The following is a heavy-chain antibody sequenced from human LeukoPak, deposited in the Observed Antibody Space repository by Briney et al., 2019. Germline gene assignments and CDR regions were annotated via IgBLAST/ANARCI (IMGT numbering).Heavy chain of an antibody. V-gene: IGHV3-30*18. CDR1: GFTFSSYG. J-gene: IGHJ4*02. D-gene: IGHD6-13*01. CDR2: ISYDGSNK. Sequence: GGSLRLSCAASGFTFSSYGMHWVRQAPGKGLEWVAVISYDGSNKYYADSVKGRFTISRDNSKNTLYLQMNSLRAEDTAVYYCAKLAGAAAGTPDFDYWGQGTLVTVSS. CDR3: AKLAGAAAGTPDFDY.